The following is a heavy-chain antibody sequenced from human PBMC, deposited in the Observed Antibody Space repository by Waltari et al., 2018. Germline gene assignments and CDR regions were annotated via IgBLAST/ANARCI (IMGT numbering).Heavy chain of an antibody. Sequence: QVQLQESGPGLVKPSQTLSLTCTVSGGSISSGSYYWSWIRQPAGKGLEWIGRIYTRGSTNSHPSLKSRVTISVDTSKNQFSLKLSSVTAADTAVYYCARTNYDFWSRGMDVWGQGTTVTVSS. CDR1: GGSISSGSYY. J-gene: IGHJ6*02. V-gene: IGHV4-61*02. D-gene: IGHD3-3*01. CDR2: IYTRGST. CDR3: ARTNYDFWSRGMDV.